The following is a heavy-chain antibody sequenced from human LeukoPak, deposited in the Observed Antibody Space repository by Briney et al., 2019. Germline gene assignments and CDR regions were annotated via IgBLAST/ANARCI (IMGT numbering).Heavy chain of an antibody. Sequence: SETLSLTRPVSGGSISSGVYYWSWIRQYPGKGLEWIGYIYYSGSTYYNPSLKSRVTISVDTSKNQFSLRLSSVTAADTAVYYCARGVRWLQLSYFDYWGLGTLVTVSS. J-gene: IGHJ4*02. CDR2: IYYSGST. D-gene: IGHD5-24*01. CDR3: ARGVRWLQLSYFDY. CDR1: GGSISSGVYY. V-gene: IGHV4-31*03.